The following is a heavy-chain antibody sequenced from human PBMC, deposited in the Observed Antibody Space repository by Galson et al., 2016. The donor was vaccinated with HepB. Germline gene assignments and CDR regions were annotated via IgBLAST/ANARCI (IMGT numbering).Heavy chain of an antibody. CDR2: IDPTSGVT. V-gene: IGHV1-2*02. CDR3: VRENWHYEY. Sequence: SVKVSCKASGYTLTDYHIHWVRQARGQGLEWVGKIDPTSGVTTYAQNFQGRVTLTRDTSINTAYMDLSSLTSDDTTVYYCVRENWHYEYWGRGTLVTVSS. J-gene: IGHJ4*02. CDR1: GYTLTDYH. D-gene: IGHD1-1*01.